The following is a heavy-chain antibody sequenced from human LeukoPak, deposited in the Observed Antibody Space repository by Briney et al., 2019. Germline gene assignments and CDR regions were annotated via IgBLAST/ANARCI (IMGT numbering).Heavy chain of an antibody. V-gene: IGHV4-4*07. CDR1: GGSISRYY. CDR3: ARDSGTTGEVKFDP. D-gene: IGHD3-10*01. CDR2: IYGSGST. J-gene: IGHJ5*02. Sequence: PSETLSLTCTVSGGSISRYYWSWLRQPAGKGLQWIGRIYGSGSTTYNPSLKGRLTMSVDTSKNQFSLKLSSMTAADTAIYYCARDSGTTGEVKFDPWGQGILVTVSS.